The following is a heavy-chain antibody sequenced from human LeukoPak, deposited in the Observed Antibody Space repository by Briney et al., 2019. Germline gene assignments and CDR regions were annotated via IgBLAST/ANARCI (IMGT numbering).Heavy chain of an antibody. V-gene: IGHV1-2*02. CDR2: INPSNGDT. CDR3: ARSWYGMDV. CDR1: GYTFTGSR. D-gene: IGHD6-13*01. Sequence: ASVEVSCKASGYTFTGSRMQWARQAPGQGLEWMGWINPSNGDTNSEQKFQGRVTMTRDTSISTVYMELSRLTSDDTAVYYCARSWYGMDVWGQGTTVIVSS. J-gene: IGHJ6*02.